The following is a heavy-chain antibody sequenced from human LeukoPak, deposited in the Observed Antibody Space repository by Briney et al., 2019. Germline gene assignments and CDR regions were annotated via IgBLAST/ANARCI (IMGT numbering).Heavy chain of an antibody. CDR2: IYYSGIT. CDR3: ARHALRGNDVLPTNYFDY. V-gene: IGHV4-59*08. D-gene: IGHD5-12*01. CDR1: GGSINNYY. Sequence: PSETLSLTCTVSGGSINNYYWNWIRQPPGKGLEWIGYIYYSGITNYNPSLKSRVSISVDTSRNQFSLSLSSVTAADTAVYYCARHALRGNDVLPTNYFDYWGQGALVTVSS. J-gene: IGHJ4*02.